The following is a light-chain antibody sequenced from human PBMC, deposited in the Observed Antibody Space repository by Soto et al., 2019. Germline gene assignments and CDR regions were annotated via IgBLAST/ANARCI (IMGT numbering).Light chain of an antibody. CDR3: SSYTDNSTLV. CDR1: SSDVGGYNY. Sequence: QSALTQPASVSGSPGQSITISCTGTSSDVGGYNYVSWYQQHPKAPKLILYEVSNRPSGVSNRFSDSKSGNTASLTISGLQTEDGADYYCSSYTDNSTLVFGTGTKLTVL. CDR2: EVS. V-gene: IGLV2-14*01. J-gene: IGLJ1*01.